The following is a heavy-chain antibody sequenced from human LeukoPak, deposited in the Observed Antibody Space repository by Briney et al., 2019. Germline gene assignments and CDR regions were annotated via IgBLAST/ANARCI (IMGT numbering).Heavy chain of an antibody. CDR1: GFTFSSYA. J-gene: IGHJ4*02. D-gene: IGHD3-22*01. Sequence: GGSLRLSCAASGFTFSSYAMSWVRQAPGKGLEWVSAISGSGGSTYYADSVKGRFTISRDNSKNTLYLQMSSLRAEDTAVYYCAKDHSIAVITPFDYWGQGTLVTVSS. V-gene: IGHV3-23*01. CDR2: ISGSGGST. CDR3: AKDHSIAVITPFDY.